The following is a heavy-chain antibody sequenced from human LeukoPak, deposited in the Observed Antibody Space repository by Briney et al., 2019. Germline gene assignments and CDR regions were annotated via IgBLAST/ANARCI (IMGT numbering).Heavy chain of an antibody. CDR3: AKGHYYYYGMDV. V-gene: IGHV1-8*01. CDR2: MNPNSGNT. CDR1: GYTFTSYD. J-gene: IGHJ6*02. Sequence: GVSVKVSCKASGYTFTSYDINWVRQATGQGLEWMGWMNPNSGNTGYAQKFQGRVTMTRNTSISTAYMELSSLRSEDTAVYYCAKGHYYYYGMDVWGQGTTVTVSS.